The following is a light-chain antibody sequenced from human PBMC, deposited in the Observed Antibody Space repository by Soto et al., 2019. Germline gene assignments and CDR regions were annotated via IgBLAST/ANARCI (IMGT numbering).Light chain of an antibody. CDR1: SSDVGGYDY. V-gene: IGLV2-14*03. CDR3: CSYTSSTNYV. CDR2: DVT. J-gene: IGLJ1*01. Sequence: QSALTQPPSVSGSPGQSVTISCTGTSSDVGGYDYVSWYQQRPGKAPKLLIYDVTKRPSGVSNRFSGAKSGNTASLTISGLQVEDEADYYCCSYTSSTNYVFGAGTKVTV.